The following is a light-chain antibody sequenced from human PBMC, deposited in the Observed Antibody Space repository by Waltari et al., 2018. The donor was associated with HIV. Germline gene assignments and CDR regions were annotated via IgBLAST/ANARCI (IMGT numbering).Light chain of an antibody. CDR1: SGSVSTTYY. CDR3: VLYMGGGIRV. J-gene: IGLJ3*02. Sequence: QTVVTQEPSFSVSPGGTVTLTCGLNSGSVSTTYYPSWYQQTPGQPPRTLIYSTNTRASGVPDRFSGSILGSKAALTITGAQADDESDYYCVLYMGGGIRVFGGG. V-gene: IGLV8-61*01. CDR2: STN.